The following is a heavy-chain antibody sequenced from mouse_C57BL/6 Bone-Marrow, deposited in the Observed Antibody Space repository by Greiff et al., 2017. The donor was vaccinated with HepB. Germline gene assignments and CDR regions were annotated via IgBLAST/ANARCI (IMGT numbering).Heavy chain of an antibody. CDR3: ARVAVYYCERFGGLRAMDY. Sequence: EVQLQQSGPELVKPGASVKISCKASGYTFTDYYMNWVKQSHGKSLEWIGDINPNNGGTSYNQKFKGKATLTVDKSSRTAYMELRSLTSEDSAVYYCARVAVYYCERFGGLRAMDYWGQGTSVTVSS. J-gene: IGHJ4*01. V-gene: IGHV1-26*01. D-gene: IGHD1-1*01. CDR2: INPNNGGT. CDR1: GYTFTDYY.